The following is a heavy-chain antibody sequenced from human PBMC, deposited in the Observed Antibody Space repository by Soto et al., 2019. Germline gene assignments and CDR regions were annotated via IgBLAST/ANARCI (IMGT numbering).Heavy chain of an antibody. CDR1: GGSISSGDYY. J-gene: IGHJ4*02. CDR2: IYYSGST. Sequence: SETLSLTCTVSGGSISSGDYYWSWIRQPPGKGLEWIGYIYYSGSTYYNPSLKSRVTISVDTSKNQFSLKLSSVTAADTAVYYCASYCSSTGCYLFDYWGQGTLVTVSS. D-gene: IGHD2-2*01. CDR3: ASYCSSTGCYLFDY. V-gene: IGHV4-30-4*01.